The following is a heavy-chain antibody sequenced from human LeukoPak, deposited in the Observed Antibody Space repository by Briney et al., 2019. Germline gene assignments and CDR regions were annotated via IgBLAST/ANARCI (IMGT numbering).Heavy chain of an antibody. CDR2: IYYSGST. CDR1: GGSISSSIYY. CDR3: AREPRKMDYYDSSGYLG. Sequence: SETLSLTCTVSGGSISSSIYYWGWIRQPPGKGLEWIGSIYYSGSTYYNPSLKSRVTISVDTSKNQFSLKLSSVTAADTAVYYCAREPRKMDYYDSSGYLGWGQGTLVTVSS. J-gene: IGHJ4*02. V-gene: IGHV4-39*01. D-gene: IGHD3-22*01.